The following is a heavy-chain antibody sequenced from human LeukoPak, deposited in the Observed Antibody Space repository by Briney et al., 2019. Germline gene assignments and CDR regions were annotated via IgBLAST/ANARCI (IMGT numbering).Heavy chain of an antibody. CDR2: MNPNSGGT. D-gene: IGHD6-13*01. CDR1: GFIFTGYN. V-gene: IGHV1-2*02. J-gene: IGHJ5*02. Sequence: ASVKVSCKTSGFIFTGYNIHWVRQAPGQGLEWMGWMNPNSGGTYYRQHFQGRVSIILDTSVSTAYMELSSLRSDDKAVYYCARDMTPPIAAESWFDPWGQGTLITVSS. CDR3: ARDMTPPIAAESWFDP.